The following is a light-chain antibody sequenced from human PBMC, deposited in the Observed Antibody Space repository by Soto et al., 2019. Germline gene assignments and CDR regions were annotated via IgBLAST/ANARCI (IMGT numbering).Light chain of an antibody. CDR1: QGISSY. V-gene: IGKV1-9*01. Sequence: QLTHSPASLSTSVLYRVTITCLASQGISSYLAWYQQKPGKAPKLLIYAASTLQSGVPSRFSGSGSGTDFTLTISSLQPEDFATYYCQQFKSYPLTFGGRTKVDI. CDR3: QQFKSYPLT. CDR2: AAS. J-gene: IGKJ4*01.